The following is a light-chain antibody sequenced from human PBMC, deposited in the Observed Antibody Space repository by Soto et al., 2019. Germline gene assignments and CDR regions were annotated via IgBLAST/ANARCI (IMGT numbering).Light chain of an antibody. CDR1: QAVNSW. Sequence: IQMTQSPSTVSASVGDRVTITCRARQAVNSWVAWYQHKSGKAPKLLIYRAATLENGVPSRFSGSGSETEFTLTISGLQPDDSGTYYCQQYYAYSYTFGQGPKVESK. CDR3: QQYYAYSYT. V-gene: IGKV1-5*03. J-gene: IGKJ2*01. CDR2: RAA.